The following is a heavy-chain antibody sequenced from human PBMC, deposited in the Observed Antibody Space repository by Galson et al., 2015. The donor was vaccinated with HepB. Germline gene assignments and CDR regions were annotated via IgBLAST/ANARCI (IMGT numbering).Heavy chain of an antibody. Sequence: SVKVSCKASGYTFTDYYIHWVRQAPGQGLEWMGRISPNSGGTSYAQKFQGRVTMTRDTSISTAYMELSSLTSDDTAVYYCARVSHSGLIFGVVADYFQHWGQGTLVTVSS. CDR1: GYTFTDYY. V-gene: IGHV1-2*02. J-gene: IGHJ1*01. CDR2: ISPNSGGT. CDR3: ARVSHSGLIFGVVADYFQH. D-gene: IGHD3-3*01.